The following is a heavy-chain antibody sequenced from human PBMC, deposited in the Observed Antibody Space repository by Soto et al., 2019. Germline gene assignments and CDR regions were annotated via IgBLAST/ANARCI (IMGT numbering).Heavy chain of an antibody. V-gene: IGHV4-59*01. CDR3: ARGVYYDSSGYYYDY. D-gene: IGHD3-22*01. J-gene: IGHJ4*02. CDR1: GGSISSYY. CDR2: IYYSGST. Sequence: SETLSLTCTVSGGSISSYYWSWIRQPPGKGLEWIGYIYYSGSTNYNPSLKSRVTISVDTSKNQFSLKLSSVTAADTAVYYCARGVYYDSSGYYYDYWGQGTLVTVSS.